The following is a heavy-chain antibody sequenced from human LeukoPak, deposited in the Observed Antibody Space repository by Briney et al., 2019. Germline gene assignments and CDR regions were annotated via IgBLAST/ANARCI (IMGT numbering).Heavy chain of an antibody. CDR1: VYTFTSYD. CDR3: ARGRLNPTGSFSRRSYAFDI. J-gene: IGHJ3*02. D-gene: IGHD5-12*01. Sequence: ASVKVSCKASVYTFTSYDINWVRQATGQGLERMGWMNPNSGNTGYAQKFQGRVTITRNTSISTAYMELSNLRSEDTAVYYCARGRLNPTGSFSRRSYAFDIWGQGTMVTVSS. CDR2: MNPNSGNT. V-gene: IGHV1-8*03.